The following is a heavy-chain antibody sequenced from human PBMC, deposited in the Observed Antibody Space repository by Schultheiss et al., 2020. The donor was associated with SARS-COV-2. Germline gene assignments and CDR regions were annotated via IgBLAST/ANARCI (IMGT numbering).Heavy chain of an antibody. V-gene: IGHV1-8*01. CDR3: ARDLRYSSGWYEGYYYGMDV. CDR1: GYTFTSYD. D-gene: IGHD6-19*01. CDR2: MNPHSGNT. J-gene: IGHJ6*01. Sequence: ASVKVSCKASGYTFTSYDINWVRQATGQGLEWVGWMNPHSGNTGYAQKFQGRVTMTRDTSISTAYMELSSLRSEDTAVYYCARDLRYSSGWYEGYYYGMDVWGQGTTVTVSS.